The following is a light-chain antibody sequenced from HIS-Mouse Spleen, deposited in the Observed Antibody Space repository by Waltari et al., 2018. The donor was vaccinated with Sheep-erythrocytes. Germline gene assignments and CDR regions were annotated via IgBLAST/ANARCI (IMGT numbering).Light chain of an antibody. CDR3: QQANSFPIT. CDR2: AAS. V-gene: IGKV1-12*01. CDR1: QGISSW. J-gene: IGKJ5*01. Sequence: DIQMTQSPSSVSASVGDRVTITCRASQGISSWLAWSQQKPGKAPKLPIYAASRLQSGVPSRFSGSGSGTDFTLTISSLQPEDFATYYCQQANSFPITFGQGTRLEIK.